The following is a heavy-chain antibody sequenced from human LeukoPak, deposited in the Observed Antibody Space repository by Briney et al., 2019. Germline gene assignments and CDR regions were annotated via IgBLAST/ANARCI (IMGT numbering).Heavy chain of an antibody. CDR3: ARSGAYGYYYYYYYMDV. CDR2: FDPEDGET. CDR1: GYTLTELS. Sequence: GASVKVSCKVSGYTLTELSMHWVRQAPGKGLEWMGGFDPEDGETIYAQKFQGRVTMTEDTSTDTAYMELSSLRSDDTAVYYCARSGAYGYYYYYYYMDVWGKGTTVTVSS. V-gene: IGHV1-24*01. J-gene: IGHJ6*03. D-gene: IGHD5-12*01.